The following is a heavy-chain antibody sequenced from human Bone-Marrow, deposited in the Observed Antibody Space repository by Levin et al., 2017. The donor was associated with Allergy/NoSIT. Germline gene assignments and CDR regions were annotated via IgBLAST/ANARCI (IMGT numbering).Heavy chain of an antibody. V-gene: IGHV3-48*03. CDR1: GFPFSGYE. J-gene: IGHJ4*02. CDR2: ISVSGSTM. CDR3: VTSAWDS. Sequence: SCAASGFPFSGYEMNWVRQTPGRGLEWLSSISVSGSTMHYADSVNGRFTISRDNTKNSLFLQMNSLRVEDTAVYYCVTSAWDSWGQGTLVTVSS. D-gene: IGHD6-19*01.